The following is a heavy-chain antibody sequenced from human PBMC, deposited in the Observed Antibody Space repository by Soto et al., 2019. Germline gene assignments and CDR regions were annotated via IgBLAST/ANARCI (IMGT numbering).Heavy chain of an antibody. CDR2: ISAYNGNT. CDR3: ARVATAVAGTYWFDP. CDR1: GYTFTSYG. J-gene: IGHJ5*01. D-gene: IGHD6-19*01. Sequence: QVQLVQSGAEVKKPGASEKVSCKASGYTFTSYGISWVRQAPGQGLEWMGWISAYNGNTNYAQKRQGRVTMTTDTSTSTAYMQLRSLRFDDTAVYYCARVATAVAGTYWFDPWGQGTLVTVSS. V-gene: IGHV1-18*01.